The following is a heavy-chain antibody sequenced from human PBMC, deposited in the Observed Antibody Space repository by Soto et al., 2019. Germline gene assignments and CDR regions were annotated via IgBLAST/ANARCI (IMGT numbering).Heavy chain of an antibody. D-gene: IGHD6-19*01. Sequence: ASVKVSCKASGYTFTSYGISWVRQAPGQGLEWMGWISAYNGNTNYAQKFQGRVTMTTDTSTSTAYMELRSLRSDDTAVYYCARDRYSSGWYPNSGGGYWGQGTLVTVSS. V-gene: IGHV1-18*04. CDR1: GYTFTSYG. J-gene: IGHJ4*02. CDR3: ARDRYSSGWYPNSGGGY. CDR2: ISAYNGNT.